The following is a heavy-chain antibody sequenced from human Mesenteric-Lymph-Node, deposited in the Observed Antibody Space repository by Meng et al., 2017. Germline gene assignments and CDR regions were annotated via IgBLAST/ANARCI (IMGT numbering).Heavy chain of an antibody. J-gene: IGHJ6*02. Sequence: GESLKISCAASGFTFSSYAMHWVRQAPGKGLEWVAVISYDGSNKYYADSVKGRFTISRDNSKNTLYLQMNSLRAEDTAVYYCARDGPLLYGGYSHYYGMDVWGQGTTVTVSS. CDR3: ARDGPLLYGGYSHYYGMDV. V-gene: IGHV3-30*04. D-gene: IGHD5-12*01. CDR1: GFTFSSYA. CDR2: ISYDGSNK.